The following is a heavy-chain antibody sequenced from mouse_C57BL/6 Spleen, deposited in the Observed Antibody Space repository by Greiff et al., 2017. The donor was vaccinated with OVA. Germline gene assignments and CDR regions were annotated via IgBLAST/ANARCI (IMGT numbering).Heavy chain of an antibody. Sequence: EVHLVESEGGLVQPGSSMKLSCTASGFTFSDYYMAWVRQVPEKGLEWVANINYDGSSTYYLDSLKSRFIISRDNAKNILYLQMSSLKSEDTATYYCARRSDSSGYSFDYWGQGTTLTVSS. CDR3: ARRSDSSGYSFDY. D-gene: IGHD3-2*02. CDR1: GFTFSDYY. J-gene: IGHJ2*01. V-gene: IGHV5-16*02. CDR2: INYDGSST.